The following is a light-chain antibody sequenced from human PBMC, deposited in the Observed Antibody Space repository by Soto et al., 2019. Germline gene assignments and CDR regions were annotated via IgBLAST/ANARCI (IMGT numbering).Light chain of an antibody. CDR3: QQYNSYSRT. V-gene: IGKV1-5*01. Sequence: DIQMTQSPSTPSASVGDRVTITCRASQSANKWLAWYQQKPGKAPKLLIFDASNLETGVPSRFSGNASGTEFTLAISSLQPDDFATYYCQQYNSYSRTFGQGTKVDIK. J-gene: IGKJ1*01. CDR2: DAS. CDR1: QSANKW.